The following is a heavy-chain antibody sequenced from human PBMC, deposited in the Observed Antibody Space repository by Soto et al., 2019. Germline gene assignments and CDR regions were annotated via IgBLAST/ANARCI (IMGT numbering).Heavy chain of an antibody. CDR2: IRCDGSNE. CDR1: GAIFRGYG. J-gene: IGHJ4*02. CDR3: ARDGISGTACWGYLDY. D-gene: IGHD5-12*01. Sequence: QVLLVESGGGVAQPGRSLRLSCAASGAIFRGYGMHWIRQAPEKGLECVTSIRCDGSNEYYADSVKGRFTISRDNSKNSIYLQMISMGVVETAVYDWARDGISGTACWGYLDYWGQGTLVTVSS. V-gene: IGHV3-33*01.